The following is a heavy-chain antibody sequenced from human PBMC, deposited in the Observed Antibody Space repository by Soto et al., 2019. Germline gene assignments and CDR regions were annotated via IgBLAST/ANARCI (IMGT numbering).Heavy chain of an antibody. CDR3: ARYSTVNTVDKWHGDHFDY. V-gene: IGHV1-46*03. J-gene: IGHJ4*02. CDR2: INPKSGST. CDR1: GYTFSSYY. Sequence: ASVKVSCKASGYTFSSYYMHWVRQAPGQGLEWMGTINPKSGSTTYAQKFQGRVTVTRDTSTSTVYMQLSSLRSEDTAVYNCARYSTVNTVDKWHGDHFDYWGQGTLVTVSS. D-gene: IGHD4-4*01.